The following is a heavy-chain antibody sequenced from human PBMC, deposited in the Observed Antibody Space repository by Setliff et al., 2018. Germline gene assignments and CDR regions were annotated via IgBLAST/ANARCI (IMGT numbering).Heavy chain of an antibody. Sequence: GGSLRLSCAASGFTFSSYAMHWVRQAPGKGLEWVAVISYDGSNKYYADSVKGRFTISRDNSKNTLYLQMNSLRAEDTAVYYCARDGSPGIAAEWGQGTLGTVSS. CDR3: ARDGSPGIAAE. J-gene: IGHJ4*02. V-gene: IGHV3-30-3*01. CDR1: GFTFSSYA. D-gene: IGHD6-13*01. CDR2: ISYDGSNK.